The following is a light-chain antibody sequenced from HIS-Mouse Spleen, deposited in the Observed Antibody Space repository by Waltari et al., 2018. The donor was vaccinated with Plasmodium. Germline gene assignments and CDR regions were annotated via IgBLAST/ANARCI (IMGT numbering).Light chain of an antibody. CDR1: QSISSR. CDR2: KAS. V-gene: IGKV1-5*03. Sequence: DIQMTQSPSTLSASVGARVTITCRASQSISSRLDWYQQKTGKAPKLLIYKASSLESGVPARFSGSGAGTEFTFTISGLKPDDFATDGGQQYNSDSGTFGQGTKVEIK. J-gene: IGKJ1*01. CDR3: QQYNSDSGT.